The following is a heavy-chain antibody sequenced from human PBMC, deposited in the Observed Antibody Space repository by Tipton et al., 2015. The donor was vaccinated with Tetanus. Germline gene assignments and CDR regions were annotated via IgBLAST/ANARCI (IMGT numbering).Heavy chain of an antibody. J-gene: IGHJ6*02. CDR1: GFTFSSFG. V-gene: IGHV3-33*01. Sequence: SLRLSCVASGFTFSSFGMHWVRQAPGKGLEWVAVIWYDGNMKYYADSVKGRFTISRDNSRKTVYLQMNSLRAEDTAVYFCARRSLTNYGLDVWGQGTPVTVSS. CDR2: IWYDGNMK. CDR3: ARRSLTNYGLDV. D-gene: IGHD1/OR15-1a*01.